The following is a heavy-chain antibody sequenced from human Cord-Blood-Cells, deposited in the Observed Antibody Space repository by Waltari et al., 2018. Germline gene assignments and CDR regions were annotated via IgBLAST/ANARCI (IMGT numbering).Heavy chain of an antibody. D-gene: IGHD6-13*01. V-gene: IGHV3-30*18. Sequence: QVQLVESGGGVVQPGRSLRLSCAASGFTFSSHGLHWVRQAPGQGLEWVAVISYDGSNKYYADSVKGRFTISRDNSKNTLYLQMNSLRAEDTAVYYCAKDRGIAAAGTPYYGMDVWGQGTTVTVSS. CDR1: GFTFSSHG. J-gene: IGHJ6*02. CDR2: ISYDGSNK. CDR3: AKDRGIAAAGTPYYGMDV.